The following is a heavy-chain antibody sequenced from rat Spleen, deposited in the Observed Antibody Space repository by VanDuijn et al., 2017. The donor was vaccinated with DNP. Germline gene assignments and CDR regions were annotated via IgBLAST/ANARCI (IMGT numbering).Heavy chain of an antibody. CDR3: ARAWGTYYGYTPFDY. CDR1: GFSLSSYG. V-gene: IGHV2S61*01. Sequence: QVQLKESGPAPVKPSLTLSLTCPVSGFSLSSYGVIWVRQPPGKGLEWMGVIWGNGNTNYNLALNSRLRISRDTSKSKVFLKMNNLQTEDTAMYFCARAWGTYYGYTPFDYWGQGTLVTVSS. CDR2: IWGNGNT. D-gene: IGHD1-9*01. J-gene: IGHJ3*01.